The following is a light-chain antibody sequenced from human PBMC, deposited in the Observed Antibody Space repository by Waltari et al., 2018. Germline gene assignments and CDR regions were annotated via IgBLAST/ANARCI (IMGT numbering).Light chain of an antibody. Sequence: EIALTHPPGTLPLSPGERATLSRRASQSFGKFLAWYQQKPGQAPRLLIYDASIRATGIPDRFSGSGSGTDFSLTISRLEPEDFALYYCQHYVRLPVSFGQGTKVGIK. CDR3: QHYVRLPVS. CDR1: QSFGKF. V-gene: IGKV3-20*01. CDR2: DAS. J-gene: IGKJ1*01.